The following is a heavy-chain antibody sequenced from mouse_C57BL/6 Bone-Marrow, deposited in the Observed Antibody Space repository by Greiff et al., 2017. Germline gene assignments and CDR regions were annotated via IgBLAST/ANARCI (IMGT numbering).Heavy chain of an antibody. Sequence: EVQLQQSGTVLARPGASVKMSCKTSGYTFTSYWMHWVKQRPGQGLEWIGAIYPGNSDTSYNQKFKGKAKLTAVTSASTAYMELSSLTNEDSAVYYCTSLHYYGSSYDYYAMDYWGQGTSVTVSS. CDR3: TSLHYYGSSYDYYAMDY. D-gene: IGHD1-1*01. CDR1: GYTFTSYW. V-gene: IGHV1-5*01. CDR2: IYPGNSDT. J-gene: IGHJ4*01.